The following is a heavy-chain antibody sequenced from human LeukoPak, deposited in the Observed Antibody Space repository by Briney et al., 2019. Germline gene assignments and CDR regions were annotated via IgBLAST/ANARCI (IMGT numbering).Heavy chain of an antibody. D-gene: IGHD6-19*01. J-gene: IGHJ4*02. CDR1: GFTFSSYA. CDR2: ISGSGGST. CDR3: AKGMTYSSGWYGGFDY. V-gene: IGHV3-23*01. Sequence: SGGSLRLSCSASGFTFSSYAMSWVRQAPGKGLEWVSAISGSGGSTYYADSVKGRFTISRDNSKNTLYLQMNSLRAEDTAVYYCAKGMTYSSGWYGGFDYWGQGTLVTVSS.